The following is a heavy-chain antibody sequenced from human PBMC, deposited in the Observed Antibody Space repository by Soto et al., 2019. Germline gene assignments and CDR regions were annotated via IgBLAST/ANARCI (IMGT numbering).Heavy chain of an antibody. CDR3: ARDCSSTSCFEEKSMDV. J-gene: IGHJ6*02. CDR2: IIPIFGTA. CDR1: GGTFSSSA. V-gene: IGHV1-69*01. Sequence: QVQLVQSGAEVKKPGSSVKVSCKASGGTFSSSAISWVRQAPGQGLEWLGGIIPIFGTANYAQKFQGRVKITADQSTSTAYMELSSLRSEDTAVYYCARDCSSTSCFEEKSMDVWGQGTTVTVSS. D-gene: IGHD2-2*01.